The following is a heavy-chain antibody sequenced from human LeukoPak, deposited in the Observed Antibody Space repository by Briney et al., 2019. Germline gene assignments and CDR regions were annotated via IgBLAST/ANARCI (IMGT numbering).Heavy chain of an antibody. CDR1: GFTFSSYE. Sequence: GGSLRLSCAASGFTFSSYEMNWVRQAPGKGLECVSYISSGSTIYDADSVKGRFTISRDNAKNSLYLQMNSLRAEDTAVYYCARGSNSNYVFDYWGQGTLVTVSS. CDR2: ISSGSTI. CDR3: ARGSNSNYVFDY. V-gene: IGHV3-48*03. J-gene: IGHJ4*02. D-gene: IGHD4-11*01.